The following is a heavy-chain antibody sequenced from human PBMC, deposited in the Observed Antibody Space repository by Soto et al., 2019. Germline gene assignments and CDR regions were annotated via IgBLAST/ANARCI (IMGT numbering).Heavy chain of an antibody. Sequence: GGSLRLSCAASGFTFSGSAMHWVRQASGKGLEWVGRIRSKANSYATAYAASVKGRFTISRDDSKNTAYLQMNSLKTEDTAVYYCTRHVIDHDYGDYVAFDIWGQGTMVTVSS. CDR2: IRSKANSYAT. V-gene: IGHV3-73*01. CDR3: TRHVIDHDYGDYVAFDI. CDR1: GFTFSGSA. J-gene: IGHJ3*02. D-gene: IGHD4-17*01.